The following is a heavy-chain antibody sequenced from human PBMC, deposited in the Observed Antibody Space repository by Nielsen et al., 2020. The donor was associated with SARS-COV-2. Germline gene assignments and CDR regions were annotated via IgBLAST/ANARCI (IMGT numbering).Heavy chain of an antibody. D-gene: IGHD2-2*01. CDR2: INHSGST. J-gene: IGHJ4*02. CDR1: GGSFSGYY. CDR3: ARRRRYCSSTSCYLGAGYYFDY. Sequence: SETLSLTCAVYGGSFSGYYWSWIRQPPGKGLEWIGEINHSGSTNYNPSLKSRVTISVDTSKNQFSLKLSSMTAADTAVYYCARRRRYCSSTSCYLGAGYYFDYWGQGTLVTVSS. V-gene: IGHV4-34*01.